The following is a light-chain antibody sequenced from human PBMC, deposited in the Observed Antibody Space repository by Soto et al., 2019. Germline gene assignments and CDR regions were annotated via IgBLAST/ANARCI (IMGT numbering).Light chain of an antibody. J-gene: IGKJ1*01. CDR3: QQYGSSPRT. Sequence: EIVLTQSPGTLSLSPGERATLSCRASQSVSSSYLACYQQKPGQAPRLLIYDASSRATGIPDRFSGSRSGTDFTLTISCLEPDDFAVYYCQQYGSSPRTFGQGTKVEIK. CDR1: QSVSSSY. CDR2: DAS. V-gene: IGKV3-20*01.